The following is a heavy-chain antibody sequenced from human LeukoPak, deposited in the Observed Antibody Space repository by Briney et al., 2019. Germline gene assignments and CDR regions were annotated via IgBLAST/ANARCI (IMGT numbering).Heavy chain of an antibody. Sequence: PGGSLRLSCAASGFTFSSYAMHWVRQAPGKGLERVAVISYDGSNKYYADSVKGRFTISRDNSKNTLYLQMNSLRAEDTAVYYCARGQHLDYLDYWGQGTLVTVSS. V-gene: IGHV3-30-3*01. CDR2: ISYDGSNK. D-gene: IGHD6-13*01. CDR1: GFTFSSYA. J-gene: IGHJ4*02. CDR3: ARGQHLDYLDY.